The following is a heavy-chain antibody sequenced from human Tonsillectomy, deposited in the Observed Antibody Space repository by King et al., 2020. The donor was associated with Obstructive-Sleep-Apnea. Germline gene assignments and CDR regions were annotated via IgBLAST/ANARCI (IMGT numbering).Heavy chain of an antibody. V-gene: IGHV4-31*03. Sequence: VQLQESGPGLMKPSQTLSLTCSVSGGSIRTAGNYWSWIRHHPGKGLEWMGYIFYSGNTYYNPSFKSRSTISRDTSSNQFFLKMSSVTATDTAVYYCARLVASTRAFDIWGQGTMVTVSS. J-gene: IGHJ3*02. CDR2: IFYSGNT. D-gene: IGHD5-12*01. CDR1: GGSIRTAGNY. CDR3: ARLVASTRAFDI.